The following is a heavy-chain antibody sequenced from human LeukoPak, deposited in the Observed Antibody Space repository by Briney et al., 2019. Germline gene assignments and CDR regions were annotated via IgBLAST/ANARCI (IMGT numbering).Heavy chain of an antibody. CDR3: ARHGPEIVVVPASIPLDY. J-gene: IGHJ4*02. CDR2: IYPGDSDT. V-gene: IGHV5-51*01. D-gene: IGHD2-2*01. CDR1: GYDFTRYW. Sequence: GESLKISCKGSGYDFTRYWIAWVRQMPGKGLEWMGIIYPGDSDTTYSPSFQGHVTISADTSISTLYLHWSSLQPSDTAIYFCARHGPEIVVVPASIPLDYWGKGTLVTVSS.